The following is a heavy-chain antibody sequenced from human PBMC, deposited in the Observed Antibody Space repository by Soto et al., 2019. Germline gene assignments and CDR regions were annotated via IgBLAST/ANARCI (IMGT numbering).Heavy chain of an antibody. D-gene: IGHD2-8*02. CDR3: ARDKITGLFDY. Sequence: PSETLSLTCAVYGGSFGGYYWTWIRQPPGTGLEWIGEINHSGSTNYNPSLKSRVTISVDTSKNQFSLKLTSVTAADTAVYYCARDKITGLFDYWGQGTLVTVPQ. V-gene: IGHV4-34*01. CDR1: GGSFGGYY. J-gene: IGHJ4*02. CDR2: INHSGST.